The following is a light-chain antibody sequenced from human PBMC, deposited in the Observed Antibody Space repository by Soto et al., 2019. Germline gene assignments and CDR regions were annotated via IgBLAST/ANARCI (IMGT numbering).Light chain of an antibody. J-gene: IGKJ4*01. Sequence: DIHMTQSPSSLYASIGDRVIITCRASQIIDSYLNWYQQKGGKAPKLLIYGVSKLQSGVPPRFSGSGSGTEFTLTITCLQPEDFATYYCQQNYSSPLLAFGGGTKVEIK. CDR3: QQNYSSPLLA. CDR1: QIIDSY. CDR2: GVS. V-gene: IGKV1-39*01.